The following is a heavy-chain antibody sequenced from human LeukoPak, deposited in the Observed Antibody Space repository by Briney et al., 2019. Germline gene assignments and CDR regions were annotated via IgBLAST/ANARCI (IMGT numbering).Heavy chain of an antibody. CDR2: IIPIFGTA. J-gene: IGHJ6*04. D-gene: IGHD2-2*01. CDR1: GGTFSSYA. Sequence: ASVKVSCKASGGTFSSYAISWVRQAPGQGLEWMGGIIPIFGTANYAQKFQGRVTITADKSTSTAYMELSSLRSEDTAVCYCASSVVVPAAIVTNYYYGMDVWGKGTTVTVSS. V-gene: IGHV1-69*06. CDR3: ASSVVVPAAIVTNYYYGMDV.